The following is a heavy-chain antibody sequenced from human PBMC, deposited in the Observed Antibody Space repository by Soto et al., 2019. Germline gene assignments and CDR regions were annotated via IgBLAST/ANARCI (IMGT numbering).Heavy chain of an antibody. CDR2: IIPILGIT. CDR3: ARLLMATVTTGNDY. J-gene: IGHJ4*02. V-gene: IGHV1-69*02. Sequence: ASVKVSCKASGGTFSSYTIIWVRQAPGQGLEWMGRIIPILGITNYAQKFQGRVTISADKSTSTAYMELSSLRSQDTAVYYCARLLMATVTTGNDYWGQGTLVTVSS. CDR1: GGTFSSYT. D-gene: IGHD3-10*01.